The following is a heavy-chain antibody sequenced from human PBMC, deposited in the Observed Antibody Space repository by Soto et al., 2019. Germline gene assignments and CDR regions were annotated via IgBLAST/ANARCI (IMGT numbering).Heavy chain of an antibody. V-gene: IGHV3-30*03. CDR3: AAGERQWVVTPDFNY. CDR1: GFTFSDYA. D-gene: IGHD6-19*01. J-gene: IGHJ4*02. CDR2: VSHDGRNT. Sequence: VQLVESGGGVVQPGRSLRLSCAASGFTFSDYAMHWVRQAPGKGLEWVAVVSHDGRNTHYADSVKGRFTISRDSSQNTVSLGMDSLRAEEAAAYYCAAGERQWVVTPDFNYWGQGTLVTVSS.